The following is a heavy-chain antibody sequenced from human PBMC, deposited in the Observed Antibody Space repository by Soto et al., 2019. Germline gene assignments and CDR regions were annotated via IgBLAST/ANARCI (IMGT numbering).Heavy chain of an antibody. J-gene: IGHJ5*02. D-gene: IGHD3-3*01. CDR2: IYHSGST. CDR3: ARVLGDFWSGYYELGWFDP. CDR1: GGSISSGGYS. V-gene: IGHV4-30-2*01. Sequence: QLQLQESGSGLVKPSQTLSLTCAVSGGSISSGGYSWSWIRQPPGKGLEWIGYIYHSGSTYYNPSLKSRVTLSVDRSKNQFSLKLSSVTAADTAVYYCARVLGDFWSGYYELGWFDPWGQGTLVTVSS.